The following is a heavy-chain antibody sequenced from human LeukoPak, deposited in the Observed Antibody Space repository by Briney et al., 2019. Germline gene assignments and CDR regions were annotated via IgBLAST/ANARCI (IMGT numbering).Heavy chain of an antibody. CDR2: INPNSGYT. CDR1: GYTFTGYY. J-gene: IGHJ4*02. D-gene: IGHD1-14*01. V-gene: IGHV1-2*02. Sequence: ASVKVSGKASGYTFTGYYLHWVRQAPGQGLEWMGWINPNSGYTDSAQKFQGRVTMTRDTSISTAYMELSSLRSDDTAVYYCARGYNRNYFDYWGRGTLVTVSS. CDR3: ARGYNRNYFDY.